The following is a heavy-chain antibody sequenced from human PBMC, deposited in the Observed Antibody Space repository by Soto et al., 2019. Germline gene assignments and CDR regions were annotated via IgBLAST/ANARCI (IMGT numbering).Heavy chain of an antibody. V-gene: IGHV4-31*03. D-gene: IGHD3-22*01. J-gene: IGHJ4*02. CDR2: IYYSGST. Sequence: QVQLQESGPGLVKPSQTLSLTCTVSGGSISSGSYYWSWIRQHPGKGLEWIGYIYYSGSTYYNPSLKGRVTISIDTSKNQFSLKLSSVTAADTAVYYCARQIISYDSRSYHCFDYWGQGTLVTVSS. CDR1: GGSISSGSYY. CDR3: ARQIISYDSRSYHCFDY.